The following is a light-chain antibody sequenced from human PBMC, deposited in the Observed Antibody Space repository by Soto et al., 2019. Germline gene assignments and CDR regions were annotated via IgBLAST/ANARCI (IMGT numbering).Light chain of an antibody. CDR1: SSDIGIYNF. V-gene: IGLV2-14*03. Sequence: QSALTQPASVSASPGQSITISCTGTSSDIGIYNFVSWYQQHPGKAPKLLVYDVTNRPSGVSNRFSGSKSGSTASLTISALQAEDEADYYCTSYTNTNTLVFGGGTKLTVL. CDR2: DVT. CDR3: TSYTNTNTLV. J-gene: IGLJ2*01.